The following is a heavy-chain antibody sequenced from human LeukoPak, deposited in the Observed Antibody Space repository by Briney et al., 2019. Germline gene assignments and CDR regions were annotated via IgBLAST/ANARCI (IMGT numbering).Heavy chain of an antibody. CDR1: GYTFTGYY. D-gene: IGHD3-22*01. Sequence: ASVKVSCKASGYTFTGYYMHWVRQAPGQGLEWMGWINPNSGGTNYAQKFQGRVTMIRDTSISTAYMELSRLRSDDTAVYYCARDLPITMIVWLFVYWGQGTLVTVSS. V-gene: IGHV1-2*02. J-gene: IGHJ4*02. CDR2: INPNSGGT. CDR3: ARDLPITMIVWLFVY.